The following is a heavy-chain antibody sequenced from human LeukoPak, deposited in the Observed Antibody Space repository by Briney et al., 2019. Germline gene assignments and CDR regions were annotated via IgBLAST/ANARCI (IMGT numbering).Heavy chain of an antibody. CDR2: ISSSSSYI. Sequence: GGSLRFSCAASGFTFSSYCMDWVRQTPGKGLEWVSSISSSSSYIYYADSVKGRFTISRDNAKNSLYLQMNSLRAEDTAVYYCARTKEMATISYFDSWGQGTLVTVSS. CDR1: GFTFSSYC. D-gene: IGHD5-24*01. V-gene: IGHV3-21*01. CDR3: ARTKEMATISYFDS. J-gene: IGHJ4*02.